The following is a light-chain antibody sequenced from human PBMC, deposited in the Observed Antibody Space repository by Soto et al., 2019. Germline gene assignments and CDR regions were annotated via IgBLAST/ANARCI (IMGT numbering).Light chain of an antibody. CDR3: AAWDDSLSGVV. Sequence: QAVVTQPPSASGTPGQRVTISCSGSSSNIGSSFVYWYQQFPGTAPKLLIYRNSQRPSGVPDRFSGSKSGTSASLAISGLRSEDEADYYCAAWDDSLSGVVFGGGTKLTVL. V-gene: IGLV1-47*01. CDR2: RNS. J-gene: IGLJ2*01. CDR1: SSNIGSSF.